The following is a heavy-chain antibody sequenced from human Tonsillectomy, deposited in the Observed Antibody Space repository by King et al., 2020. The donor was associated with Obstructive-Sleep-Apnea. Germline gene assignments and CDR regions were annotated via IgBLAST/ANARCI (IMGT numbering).Heavy chain of an antibody. V-gene: IGHV4-34*01. J-gene: IGHJ4*02. D-gene: IGHD1-1*01. Sequence: VQLQQWGAGLLKPSETLSLTCAVYGGSFSGYYWTRIRQPPGTGLEWIGEVHGSGSTTHNPSLRSRVTISLYTSMTQFSLWLTSVTAADTAVYYCARGSGGTFAYWGQGTLVTVSS. CDR3: ARGSGGTFAY. CDR2: VHGSGST. CDR1: GGSFSGYY.